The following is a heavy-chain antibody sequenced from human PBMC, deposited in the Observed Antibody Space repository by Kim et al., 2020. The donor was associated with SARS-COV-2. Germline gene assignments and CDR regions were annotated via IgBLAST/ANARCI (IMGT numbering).Heavy chain of an antibody. V-gene: IGHV3-15*01. CDR2: IKSKTDGGAT. Sequence: GGSLRLSCAASGLTFSKAWMSWVRQAPGKGLEWVGRIKSKTDGGATDYGAPVKGRFTISRDDSKNTLYLQMNSLKTEDTAVYCCTTDLRYCTNTNCYEVDYWGQGTLVTVSS. CDR1: GLTFSKAW. J-gene: IGHJ4*02. D-gene: IGHD2-2*01. CDR3: TTDLRYCTNTNCYEVDY.